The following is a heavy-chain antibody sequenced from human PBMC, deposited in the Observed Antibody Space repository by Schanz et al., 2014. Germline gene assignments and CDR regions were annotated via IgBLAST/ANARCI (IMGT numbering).Heavy chain of an antibody. V-gene: IGHV3-23*04. CDR1: GFTVSNNY. D-gene: IGHD3-9*01. J-gene: IGHJ4*02. Sequence: EVQLVESGGGLVKPGGSLRLSCAASGFTVSNNYMTWVRQAPGKGLEWVSGISGSGGSTYDADSVKGRFTISRDNSKNTLYLQMNSLRAEDTAVYYCAKDHAGSDILTALGNWGQGTLXTVSS. CDR2: ISGSGGST. CDR3: AKDHAGSDILTALGN.